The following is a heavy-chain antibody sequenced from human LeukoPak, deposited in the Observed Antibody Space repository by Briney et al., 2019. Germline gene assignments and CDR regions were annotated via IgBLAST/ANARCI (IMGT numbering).Heavy chain of an antibody. D-gene: IGHD6-13*01. J-gene: IGHJ4*02. V-gene: IGHV4-34*01. CDR2: INHSGST. Sequence: SETLSLTCAVYGGSFSGYYWSWIRQPPGKGLEWIGEINHSGSTNYNLSLKSRVTISIDTSKNQFSLKLSSVTAADTALYYCARGSSSSHHPALSWGQGTLVTVSS. CDR3: ARGSSSSHHPALS. CDR1: GGSFSGYY.